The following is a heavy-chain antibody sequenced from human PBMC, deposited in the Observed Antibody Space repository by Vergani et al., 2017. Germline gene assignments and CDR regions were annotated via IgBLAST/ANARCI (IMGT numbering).Heavy chain of an antibody. J-gene: IGHJ4*02. CDR2: ISYDGSNK. CDR1: GFIFSSYG. V-gene: IGHV3-30*18. CDR3: AKSAWYYDSSAYYYFDY. D-gene: IGHD3-22*01. Sequence: QVKLVEFGGGVVQPGRSLRLSCAASGFIFSSYGIHWVRQAPGKGLERVAVISYDGSNKYYADSVQGRFTISRDKPKNTLYLQMNSLRAEDTAVYYCAKSAWYYDSSAYYYFDYWGQGTLVTVSA.